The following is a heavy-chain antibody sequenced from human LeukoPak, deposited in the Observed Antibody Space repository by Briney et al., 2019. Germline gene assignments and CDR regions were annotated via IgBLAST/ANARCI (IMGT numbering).Heavy chain of an antibody. Sequence: GATVKISCKASGYTFTDYYMHWVQQAPGKGLEWMGRVDPEDGETIYAEKFQGRVTITADTSTDTAYMELSSLRSEDTAVYYCATLIGSNSYYYGSGSSSGDYWGQGTLVTVSS. CDR1: GYTFTDYY. CDR2: VDPEDGET. V-gene: IGHV1-69-2*01. D-gene: IGHD3-10*01. CDR3: ATLIGSNSYYYGSGSSSGDY. J-gene: IGHJ4*02.